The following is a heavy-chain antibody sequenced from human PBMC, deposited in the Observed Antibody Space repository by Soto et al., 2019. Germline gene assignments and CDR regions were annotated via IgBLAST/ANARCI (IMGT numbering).Heavy chain of an antibody. J-gene: IGHJ2*01. Sequence: QVQLVQSGDEVKKPGASVKVSCKASGYTFTNYGISWVRQAPGQGLEWMGWISPYNGNTKYPQKLQGRVTMTTDTYTRTSYRELRSLRSDDTAVYFCARDGDRCTSTRCSPWPDTHFDLWGRGTLVTVSS. CDR1: GYTFTNYG. V-gene: IGHV1-18*01. CDR3: ARDGDRCTSTRCSPWPDTHFDL. D-gene: IGHD2-2*01. CDR2: ISPYNGNT.